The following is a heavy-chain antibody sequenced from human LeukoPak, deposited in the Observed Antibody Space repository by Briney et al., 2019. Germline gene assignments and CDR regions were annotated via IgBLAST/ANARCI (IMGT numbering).Heavy chain of an antibody. CDR3: ARVGTSIAALGRFDP. D-gene: IGHD6-6*01. CDR1: GYSISSGYY. Sequence: PSETLSLTCTVSGYSISSGYYWGWIRQPPGKGLEWIGSIYHSGSTYYNPSLKGRVTISVDTSKNQFSLKLSSVTAADTAVYYCARVGTSIAALGRFDPWGQGTLVTVSS. J-gene: IGHJ5*02. V-gene: IGHV4-38-2*02. CDR2: IYHSGST.